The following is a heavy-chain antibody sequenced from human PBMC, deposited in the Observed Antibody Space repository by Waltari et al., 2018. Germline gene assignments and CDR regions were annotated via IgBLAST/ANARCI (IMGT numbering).Heavy chain of an antibody. D-gene: IGHD2-2*01. CDR1: GGSFSGYY. Sequence: QVQLQQWGAGLLKPSETLSLTCAVYGGSFSGYYWSWISQPPGKGLEWIGEINHSGSTNYNPSLKSRVTISVDTSKNQFSLKLSSVTAADTAVYYCARGPKDIVVVPAATGVAFDIWGQGTMVTVSS. CDR3: ARGPKDIVVVPAATGVAFDI. J-gene: IGHJ3*02. V-gene: IGHV4-34*01. CDR2: INHSGST.